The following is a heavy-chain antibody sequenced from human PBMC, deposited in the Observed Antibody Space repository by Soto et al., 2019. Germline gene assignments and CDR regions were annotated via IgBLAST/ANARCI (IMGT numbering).Heavy chain of an antibody. Sequence: QVQLVQSGAEVKKPGASVKVSCEASGYTFTSYDINWVRQATGQGLEWMGWMNPNSGNTGYAQRFEGVVTMTRNTSISTAYMELSSLRSEDTAVYYCASSTNDYGDRHWCQGTLVSVS. J-gene: IGHJ4*02. CDR3: ASSTNDYGDRH. V-gene: IGHV1-8*01. CDR1: GYTFTSYD. CDR2: MNPNSGNT. D-gene: IGHD4-17*01.